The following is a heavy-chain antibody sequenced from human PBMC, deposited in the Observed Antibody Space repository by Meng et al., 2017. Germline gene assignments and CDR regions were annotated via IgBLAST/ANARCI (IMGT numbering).Heavy chain of an antibody. D-gene: IGHD6-13*01. V-gene: IGHV1-2*06. Sequence: VQWVRFGAEGKKPGASVKVSCKASGYTFPDYWLHWVRRAPGQGLEWMGRINPKSGDTHYAQRFQGRVTMTGDTSISTAYMELSGLRSDDTAMYYCARDEDISAAGKLFGDYWGQGTLVTVSS. J-gene: IGHJ4*02. CDR3: ARDEDISAAGKLFGDY. CDR1: GYTFPDYW. CDR2: INPKSGDT.